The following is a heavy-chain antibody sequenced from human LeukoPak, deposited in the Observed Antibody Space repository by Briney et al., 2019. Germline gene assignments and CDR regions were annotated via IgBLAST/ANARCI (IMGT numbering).Heavy chain of an antibody. V-gene: IGHV4-34*01. D-gene: IGHD3-22*01. CDR1: GGSFSGYY. Sequence: PSETLSLTCAVYGGSFSGYYWSWIRQPPGKGLEWIGEINHSGSTNYNPSLKSRVTMSVDTSKNHFSLRLSSVTAADTAVYYCARNYDSGGYMPDSYFDYWGQGTLVTVSS. CDR2: INHSGST. J-gene: IGHJ4*02. CDR3: ARNYDSGGYMPDSYFDY.